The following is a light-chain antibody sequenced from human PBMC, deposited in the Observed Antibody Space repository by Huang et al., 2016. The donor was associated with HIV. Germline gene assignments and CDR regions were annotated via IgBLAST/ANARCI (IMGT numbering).Light chain of an antibody. CDR1: QSVSSN. Sequence: EIVMTQSPATLSVSPGERATLSCRASQSVSSNLAWYQQKPGQAPRLRIYGASTRAKGIPARFSGSGSGTEFTLTSSSLQSADFAVYYCQQYNNWPREDTFGPGTRVDMK. V-gene: IGKV3-15*01. CDR2: GAS. CDR3: QQYNNWPREDT. J-gene: IGKJ3*01.